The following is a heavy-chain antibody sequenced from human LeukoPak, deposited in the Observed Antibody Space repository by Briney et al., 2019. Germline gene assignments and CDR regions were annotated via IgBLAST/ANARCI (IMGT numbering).Heavy chain of an antibody. CDR1: RLTRSNAW. J-gene: IGHJ4*02. Sequence: GGSLRLSCAASRLTRSNAWMTWVRQAPGKGLEWVARIKSKSDGGIKDYAAPVKGTFTISRDHSTNTVYLQINSLKIEDTAVYYCATGRSGYFDSWGQGTLVFVSS. CDR2: IKSKSDGGIK. CDR3: ATGRSGYFDS. V-gene: IGHV3-15*01.